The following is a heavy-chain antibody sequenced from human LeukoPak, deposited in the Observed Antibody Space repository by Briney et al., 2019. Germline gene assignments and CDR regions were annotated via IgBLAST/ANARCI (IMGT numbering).Heavy chain of an antibody. CDR3: ARAPTTYCSSTSCYHYYYYMDV. V-gene: IGHV1-2*04. CDR2: INPNSGGA. Sequence: ASVKVSCKASGYTFTGYYMHWVRQAPGQGLEWMGWINPNSGGANYAQKFQGWVTMTRDTSISTAYMELSRLRSDDTAVYYCARAPTTYCSSTSCYHYYYYMDVWGKGTTVTVSS. CDR1: GYTFTGYY. J-gene: IGHJ6*03. D-gene: IGHD2-2*01.